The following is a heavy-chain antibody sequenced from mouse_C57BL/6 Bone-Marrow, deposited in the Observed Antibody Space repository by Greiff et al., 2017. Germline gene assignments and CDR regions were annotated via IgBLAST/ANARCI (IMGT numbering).Heavy chain of an antibody. V-gene: IGHV1-69*01. CDR3: ARSGYSNYVYYYAMDY. CDR2: IDPSDSYT. Sequence: QVQLQQSGAELVMPGASVKLSCKASGYTFTSYWMHWVKQRPGQGLEWIGEIDPSDSYTNYNQKFKGKSTLTVDKSSSTAYMQLSSLTSADSSVYYCARSGYSNYVYYYAMDYWGQGTSVTVAS. J-gene: IGHJ4*01. D-gene: IGHD2-5*01. CDR1: GYTFTSYW.